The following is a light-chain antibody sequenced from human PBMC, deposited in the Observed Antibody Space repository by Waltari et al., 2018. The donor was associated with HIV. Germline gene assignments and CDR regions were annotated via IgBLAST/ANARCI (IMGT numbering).Light chain of an antibody. CDR3: SSYTSSSTLV. V-gene: IGLV2-14*01. CDR1: SSDVGGYNY. J-gene: IGLJ2*01. Sequence: PASVSGSPGQSITISCTGTSSDVGGYNYVSWYQQHPGKAPKLMIYEVSNRPSGVSNRFSDSKSGNTASLTISGLQAEDEADYYCSSYTSSSTLVFGGETKLTVL. CDR2: EVS.